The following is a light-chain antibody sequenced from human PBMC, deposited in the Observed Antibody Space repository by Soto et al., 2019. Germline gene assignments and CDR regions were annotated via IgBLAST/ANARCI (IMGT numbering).Light chain of an antibody. J-gene: IGKJ5*01. V-gene: IGKV1-5*01. CDR3: QQYKSYSPIT. CDR1: QSILTW. CDR2: DAS. Sequence: DIQMTQSPSTLSASAGDRVTIPSRASQSILTWLAWYQQKPGKAPKLLIYDASNLQSGVPSRFSGSVSGTEFTLTISSLQPDDFATYYCQQYKSYSPITFGQGTRLEIK.